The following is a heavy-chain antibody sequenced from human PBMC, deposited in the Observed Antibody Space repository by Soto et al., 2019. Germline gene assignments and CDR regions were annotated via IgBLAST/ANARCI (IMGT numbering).Heavy chain of an antibody. V-gene: IGHV3-43*01. Sequence: PGGSLRLSCAASGFTFDDYTMHWVRQAPGKGLEWVSLISWDGGSTYYADSVKGRFTISRDNSKNSLYLQMNSLRTEDTALYYCAKDSTWGYYYDSSGSGYMDVWGQGTTVTVS. CDR1: GFTFDDYT. CDR3: AKDSTWGYYYDSSGSGYMDV. J-gene: IGHJ6*02. D-gene: IGHD3-22*01. CDR2: ISWDGGST.